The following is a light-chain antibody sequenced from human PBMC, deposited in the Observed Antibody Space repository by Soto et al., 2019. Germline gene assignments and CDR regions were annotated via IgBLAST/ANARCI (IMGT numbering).Light chain of an antibody. V-gene: IGKV1-5*03. CDR2: KAS. J-gene: IGKJ4*01. CDR3: QKYNCYWGLT. CDR1: QSISYW. Sequence: DIQMTQSPSTLSASVGDRVTITCRARQSISYWVAWYQQKPGKAPKLLIYKASNLESGVPSRFSGSGSGTEFNLNLRRLEPDYSSTYYCQKYNCYWGLTFRGGTKVEIK.